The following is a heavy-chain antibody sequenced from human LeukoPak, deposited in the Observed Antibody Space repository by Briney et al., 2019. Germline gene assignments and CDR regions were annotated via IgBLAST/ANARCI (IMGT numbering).Heavy chain of an antibody. D-gene: IGHD5-12*01. J-gene: IGHJ4*02. CDR1: GFTFSSYS. V-gene: IGHV3-21*04. Sequence: GGSLRLSCAASGFTFSSYSMNWVRQAPGKGLEWVSSISSSSSYIYYADSVKGRFTISRDNAKNSLYLQMNSLRAEDTALYYCAKEGVATNAFDYWGQGTLVTVSS. CDR2: ISSSSSYI. CDR3: AKEGVATNAFDY.